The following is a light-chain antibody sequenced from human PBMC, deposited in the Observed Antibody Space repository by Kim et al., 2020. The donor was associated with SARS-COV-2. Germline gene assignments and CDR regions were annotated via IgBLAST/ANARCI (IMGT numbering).Light chain of an antibody. J-gene: IGKJ1*01. Sequence: SPGERATLSCRASQTVGSNVAWYQQKPGQPPRLLITAATNRATGIPARFSGSGSGTEFTLTINSLQSEDFAVYYCHQYNNWPPMAFGQGTKVEVK. CDR1: QTVGSN. CDR2: AAT. CDR3: HQYNNWPPMA. V-gene: IGKV3-15*01.